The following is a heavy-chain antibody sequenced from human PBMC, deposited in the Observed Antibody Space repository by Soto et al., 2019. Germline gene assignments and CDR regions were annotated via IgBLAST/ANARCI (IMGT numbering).Heavy chain of an antibody. CDR1: GFTFSSYA. D-gene: IGHD2-2*01. Sequence: EVQLLESGGGLVQPGGSLRLSCAASGFTFSSYAMSWVRQAPGKGLEWVSAISGSGGDTYYADSVKGRFTISRDNSKNTVYLQMNSLRAEDTAVYYCAKDDIVVIPAAAYFDYWGQGTLVTVSS. CDR2: ISGSGGDT. CDR3: AKDDIVVIPAAAYFDY. J-gene: IGHJ4*02. V-gene: IGHV3-23*01.